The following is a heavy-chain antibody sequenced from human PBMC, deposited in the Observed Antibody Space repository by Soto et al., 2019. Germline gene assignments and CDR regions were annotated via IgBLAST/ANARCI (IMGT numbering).Heavy chain of an antibody. J-gene: IGHJ4*02. Sequence: QVQLVQSGAEVKKPGSSVKVSCKASGGTFSSYAISWVRQAPGQGLEWMGGIIPIFSTGNYAQKFQGRVTITADESTSTAYMELSSLRSEETAVYYCARGGYYDIVPGSLPPFDYWGQGTLVTVSS. V-gene: IGHV1-69*12. CDR1: GGTFSSYA. D-gene: IGHD3-9*01. CDR3: ARGGYYDIVPGSLPPFDY. CDR2: IIPIFSTG.